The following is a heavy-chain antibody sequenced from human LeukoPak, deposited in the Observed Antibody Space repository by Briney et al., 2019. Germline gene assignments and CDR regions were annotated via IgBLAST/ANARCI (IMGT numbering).Heavy chain of an antibody. J-gene: IGHJ6*03. V-gene: IGHV3-20*04. CDR2: INWNGGST. Sequence: SWGSLRLSCAASGFTFDDYGMSWVRQVPGKGLEWVSGINWNGGSTGYADSVKGRFTISRDNAKNSLYLQMNSLRAEDTALYYCARNSNYYYYYYMDVWGKGTTVTVSS. CDR3: ARNSNYYYYYYMDV. D-gene: IGHD6-13*01. CDR1: GFTFDDYG.